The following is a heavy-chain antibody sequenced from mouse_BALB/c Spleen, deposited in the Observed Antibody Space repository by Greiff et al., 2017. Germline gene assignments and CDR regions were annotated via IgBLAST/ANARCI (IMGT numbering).Heavy chain of an antibody. V-gene: IGHV1-9*01. J-gene: IGHJ2*01. D-gene: IGHD2-2*01. Sequence: VQLQQSGAELMKPGASVKISCKATGYTFSSYWIEWVKQRPGHGLEWIGEILPGSGSTNYNEKFKGKATFTADTSSNTAYMQLSSLTSEDSAVYYCARSGTDYGYGEGRDYWGQGTTLTVSS. CDR2: ILPGSGST. CDR1: GYTFSSYW. CDR3: ARSGTDYGYGEGRDY.